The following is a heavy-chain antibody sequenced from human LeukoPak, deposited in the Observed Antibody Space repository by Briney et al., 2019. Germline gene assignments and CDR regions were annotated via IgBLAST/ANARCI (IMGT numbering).Heavy chain of an antibody. J-gene: IGHJ4*02. Sequence: GGSLRLSCAASGFTFSSYSMNWVRQAPGKGLEWVSSIRSSSSYIYYADSVKGRFTISRDNAKNSLYLQMNSLRAEDTAVYYCVGSGYYFGYFDYWGQGTLVTVSS. CDR2: IRSSSSYI. CDR3: VGSGYYFGYFDY. V-gene: IGHV3-21*01. D-gene: IGHD3-22*01. CDR1: GFTFSSYS.